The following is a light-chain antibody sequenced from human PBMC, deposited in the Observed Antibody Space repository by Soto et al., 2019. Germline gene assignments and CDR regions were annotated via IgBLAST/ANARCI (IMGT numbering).Light chain of an antibody. Sequence: EIVLTQSPATLSLSPGERATLSCRASQSVSSYLAWYQQKPGQAPRLLIYDASNRATGIPARFSGSGSGTAYSTTIISLVPAEFSVFYCQQRSNRPPFTFGQGTRLEI. V-gene: IGKV3-11*01. CDR2: DAS. CDR1: QSVSSY. CDR3: QQRSNRPPFT. J-gene: IGKJ1*01.